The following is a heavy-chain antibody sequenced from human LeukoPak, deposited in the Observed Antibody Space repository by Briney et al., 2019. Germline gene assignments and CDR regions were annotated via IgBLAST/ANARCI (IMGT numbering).Heavy chain of an antibody. V-gene: IGHV3-23*01. CDR1: GFTSSGYA. D-gene: IGHD4-17*01. Sequence: QPAGYLRLSCAASGFTSSGYARSRVPQAQGQELGGGLAISGSGGSTYYADSVKGRFTISRDNSKNTLYLQMNSLRAEDMAVYYCAKAPQRTTVKDFDYWGQGTLVTVSS. J-gene: IGHJ4*02. CDR3: AKAPQRTTVKDFDY. CDR2: ISGSGGST.